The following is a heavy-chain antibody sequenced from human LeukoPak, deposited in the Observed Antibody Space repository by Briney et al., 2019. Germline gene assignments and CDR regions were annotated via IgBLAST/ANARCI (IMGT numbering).Heavy chain of an antibody. CDR2: ISARGGTT. D-gene: IGHD2-21*01. J-gene: IGHJ6*02. Sequence: PGGSLRLSCAASGFTFSNYAMSWVRQAPGEGLEWVSGISARGGTTYFADSVRGRFTISRDNSKNTLYLQMNTLTAGDTALYYCAKDRGKGSISLSGMDVWGQGTTVIVS. CDR1: GFTFSNYA. V-gene: IGHV3-23*01. CDR3: AKDRGKGSISLSGMDV.